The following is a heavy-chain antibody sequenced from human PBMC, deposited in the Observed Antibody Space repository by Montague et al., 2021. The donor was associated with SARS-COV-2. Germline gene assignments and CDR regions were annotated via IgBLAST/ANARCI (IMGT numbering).Heavy chain of an antibody. Sequence: SETLSLTCAVSGGSISSSNWWSWVRQPPGKGPEWIGEIYHSGSTNYNPSLKSRVTISVDKSKNQFSLKLSSVTAADTAVYYCAREGLVVRGWFDPWGQGTLVTVPS. D-gene: IGHD2-15*01. CDR2: IYHSGST. CDR3: AREGLVVRGWFDP. CDR1: GGSISSSNW. V-gene: IGHV4-4*02. J-gene: IGHJ5*02.